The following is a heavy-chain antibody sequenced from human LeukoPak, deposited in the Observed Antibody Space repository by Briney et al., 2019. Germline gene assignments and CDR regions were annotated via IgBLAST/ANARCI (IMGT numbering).Heavy chain of an antibody. V-gene: IGHV3-23*01. CDR1: GFTFSSYA. CDR2: INGGGVNT. CDR3: AKDLYSNYGPADY. J-gene: IGHJ4*02. D-gene: IGHD4-11*01. Sequence: GGSLRLSCAASGFTFSSYAMSWVRQAPGKGLEWVSTINGGGVNTHYADSVGGRFTISRDNSKNTLLLQMNSLRDEDTPVYYCAKDLYSNYGPADYWGQGNLVTVSS.